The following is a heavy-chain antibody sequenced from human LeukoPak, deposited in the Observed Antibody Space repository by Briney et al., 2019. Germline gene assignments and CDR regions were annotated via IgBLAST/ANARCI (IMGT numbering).Heavy chain of an antibody. D-gene: IGHD2-21*01. CDR1: GFTFSSHK. CDR2: INSSGSII. Sequence: GGALRLSCVASGFTFSSHKMNWVRQAPGQGLEWGSYINSSGSIIYYADSVKGRFTISRDNAKNTLYLHMNSLRAEDTAVYYCVRAADSGGWGQGTLVTVSS. J-gene: IGHJ4*02. CDR3: VRAADSGG. V-gene: IGHV3-48*03.